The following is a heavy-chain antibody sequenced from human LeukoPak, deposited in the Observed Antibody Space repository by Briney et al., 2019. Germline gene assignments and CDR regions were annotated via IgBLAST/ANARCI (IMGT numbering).Heavy chain of an antibody. V-gene: IGHV3-23*01. CDR2: ISASGGST. Sequence: GGSLRLSCAASGFSFSSYAMSWVRQAPGKGLEWVSAISASGGSTYYADSVKGRFTISRDNSKNTLSLHMNSLRAEDTAVYYCAKGRSGWYSDFDYWGQGTLVTVSS. CDR1: GFSFSSYA. J-gene: IGHJ4*02. CDR3: AKGRSGWYSDFDY. D-gene: IGHD6-19*01.